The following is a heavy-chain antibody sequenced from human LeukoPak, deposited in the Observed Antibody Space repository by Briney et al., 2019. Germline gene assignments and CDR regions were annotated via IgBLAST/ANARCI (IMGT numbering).Heavy chain of an antibody. CDR3: TRLNKWTPH. Sequence: GGTLRLSCAASGFTFTSFGMSWVRQASGKGLEWVGRIRSKANSYATAYAASVKGRFTISRDDSKNTAYLQMNSLKTEDTAVYYCTRLNKWTPHWGQGTLVTVSS. CDR2: IRSKANSYAT. V-gene: IGHV3-73*01. D-gene: IGHD2-8*01. J-gene: IGHJ4*02. CDR1: GFTFTSFG.